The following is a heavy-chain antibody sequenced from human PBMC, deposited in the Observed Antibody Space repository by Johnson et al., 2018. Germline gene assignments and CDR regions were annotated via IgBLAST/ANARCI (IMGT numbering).Heavy chain of an antibody. V-gene: IGHV3-49*05. CDR1: GFTFGDYA. CDR2: IRSKAYGGTT. J-gene: IGHJ6*02. CDR3: TRDPSGAAQYYYYDGMDV. Sequence: VQLVQSGGGLVKPGRSLRLSCTASGFTFGDYAMSWFRQAPGKGLEWVGFIRSKAYGGTTEYAASVKGRFTISRDDSKSIAYLQMNSLKTEDTAVYYCTRDPSGAAQYYYYDGMDVWGQGTTVTVSS. D-gene: IGHD3-10*01.